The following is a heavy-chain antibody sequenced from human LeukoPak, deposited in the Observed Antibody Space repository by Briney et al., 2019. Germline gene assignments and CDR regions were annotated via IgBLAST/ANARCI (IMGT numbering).Heavy chain of an antibody. Sequence: GASVKVSCKASGYTFTSYGISWVRQAPGQGLEWMGWISAYNGNTNYAQKLQGRVTMTTDASTSTAYMELRSLRSDDTAVYYCARGSSREKGPGVADYWGQGTLVTVSS. D-gene: IGHD3-10*01. V-gene: IGHV1-18*01. CDR3: ARGSSREKGPGVADY. J-gene: IGHJ4*02. CDR2: ISAYNGNT. CDR1: GYTFTSYG.